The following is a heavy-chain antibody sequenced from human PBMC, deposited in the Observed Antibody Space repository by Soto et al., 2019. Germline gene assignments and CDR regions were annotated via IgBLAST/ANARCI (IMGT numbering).Heavy chain of an antibody. Sequence: ASVKVSCKASGYTFTSYGISWVRQAPGQGLEWMGWISAYNGNTNYAQKLQGRVTMTTDTSTSTAYMELRSLRSDDTAVYYCARDPSGSGSFRDFYSMAVWGQGTTVTVSS. CDR3: ARDPSGSGSFRDFYSMAV. D-gene: IGHD3-10*01. V-gene: IGHV1-18*01. J-gene: IGHJ6*02. CDR2: ISAYNGNT. CDR1: GYTFTSYG.